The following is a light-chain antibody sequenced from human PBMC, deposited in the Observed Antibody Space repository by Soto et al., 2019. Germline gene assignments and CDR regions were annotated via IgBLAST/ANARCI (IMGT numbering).Light chain of an antibody. CDR2: GAS. J-gene: IGKJ5*01. V-gene: IGKV3-15*01. Sequence: EIVMTQSPATLSVSPGERAIFSCRASQSVSSDLAWYQQKPGQAPRLLIYGASTRATGFPARFGGSGSGTEFTLTISSLQSEDFAVYYCQQYDSSPITFGQGTRLEIK. CDR3: QQYDSSPIT. CDR1: QSVSSD.